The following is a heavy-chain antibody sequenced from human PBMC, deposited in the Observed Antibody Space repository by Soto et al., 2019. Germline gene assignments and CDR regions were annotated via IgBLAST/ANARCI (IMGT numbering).Heavy chain of an antibody. Sequence: PGGSLRLSCAASGFTFSTYGMHWVRQAPGKGLEWVAVIWFDGSNKYYADSVKGRFTISRDNSKNTLYLQMNSLRAEDTAVYYCARELRYYYDREQNWFDPWGQGTLVTVSS. J-gene: IGHJ5*02. CDR3: ARELRYYYDREQNWFDP. V-gene: IGHV3-33*01. CDR2: IWFDGSNK. D-gene: IGHD3-22*01. CDR1: GFTFSTYG.